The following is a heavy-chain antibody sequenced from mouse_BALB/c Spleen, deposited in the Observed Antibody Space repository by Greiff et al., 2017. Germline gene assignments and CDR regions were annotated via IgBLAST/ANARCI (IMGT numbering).Heavy chain of an antibody. CDR1: GYSITSDYA. D-gene: IGHD2-14*01. J-gene: IGHJ4*01. V-gene: IGHV3-2*02. CDR3: ARLCYRYDGG. Sequence: EVQLQESGPGLVKPSQSLSLTCTVTGYSITSDYAWNWIRQFPGNKLEWMGYISYSGSTSYNPSLKSRISITRDTSKNQFFLQLNSVTTEDTATYYCARLCYRYDGGWGQGTSVTVSS. CDR2: ISYSGST.